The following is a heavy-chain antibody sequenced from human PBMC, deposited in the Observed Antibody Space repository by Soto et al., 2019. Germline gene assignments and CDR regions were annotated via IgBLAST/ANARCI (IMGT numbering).Heavy chain of an antibody. V-gene: IGHV1-24*01. CDR2: FDPEQDET. CDR1: GYTLTELS. CDR3: ATGTHDWSGRYWDV. Sequence: QVELVQSGAEVKKPGASVKVSCKVSGYTLTELSMHWVRQAPGKGLEWMGGFDPEQDETIYAQKFQGRVTMTEDTSTDTAYMELSSLRPEDAAVYYCATGTHDWSGRYWDVWGKGTTVTVSS. D-gene: IGHD3-3*01. J-gene: IGHJ6*03.